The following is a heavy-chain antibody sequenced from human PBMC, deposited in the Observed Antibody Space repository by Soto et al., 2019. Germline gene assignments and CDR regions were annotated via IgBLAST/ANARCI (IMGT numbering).Heavy chain of an antibody. CDR1: GFSISDYA. J-gene: IGHJ4*02. V-gene: IGHV3-23*01. CDR2: ISDSGIKT. CDR3: AKDGIRKDDY. Sequence: GGSLRLSCSASGFSISDYAMSWVRQAPGKGLEWVSSISDSGIKTFHADSVKGRFAISRDTSENTVYLQMNNLRVEDTALYFCAKDGIRKDDYWGQGTVVTVSS.